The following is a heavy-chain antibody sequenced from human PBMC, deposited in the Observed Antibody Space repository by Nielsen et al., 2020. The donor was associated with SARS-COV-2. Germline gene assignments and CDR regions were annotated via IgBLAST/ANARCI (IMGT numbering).Heavy chain of an antibody. CDR2: IHHSGAT. CDR3: ARPPDT. CDR1: GGSISRDY. J-gene: IGHJ3*01. Sequence: SETLSLTCTVSGGSISRDYWSWIRQPPGKGLEWLGFIHHSGATTYNPSLESRVTMSVDTSKNQFSLKLRSVTAADTAVYYCARPPDTWGQGTMVTVSS. V-gene: IGHV4-59*08.